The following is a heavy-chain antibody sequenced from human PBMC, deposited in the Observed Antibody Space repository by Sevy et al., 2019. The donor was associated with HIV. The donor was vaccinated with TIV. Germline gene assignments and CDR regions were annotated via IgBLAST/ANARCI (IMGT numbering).Heavy chain of an antibody. J-gene: IGHJ6*02. D-gene: IGHD6-19*01. CDR1: GFTFDDYA. V-gene: IGHV3-9*01. CDR3: AKETNSIAVAGTFYYYYGMDV. CDR2: ISWNSGSI. Sequence: GGSLRLSCAASGFTFDDYAMHWVRQAPGKGLEWVSGISWNSGSIGYAYSVKGRFTISRDNAKNSLYLQMNSLRTEDTALYYCAKETNSIAVAGTFYYYYGMDVWGQGTTVTVSS.